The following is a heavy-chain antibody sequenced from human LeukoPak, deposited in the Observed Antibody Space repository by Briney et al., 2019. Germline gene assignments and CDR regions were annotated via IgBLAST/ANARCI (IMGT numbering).Heavy chain of an antibody. D-gene: IGHD6-13*01. V-gene: IGHV1-69*01. CDR3: ARGIAAAGSFDY. J-gene: IGHJ4*02. Sequence: SVKVSCKASRGTFSSYAISWVRQAPGQGLEWMGGIIPIFGTANYAQKFQGRVTITADESTSTAYMELSSLRSEDTAVYYCARGIAAAGSFDYWGQGTLVTVSS. CDR2: IIPIFGTA. CDR1: RGTFSSYA.